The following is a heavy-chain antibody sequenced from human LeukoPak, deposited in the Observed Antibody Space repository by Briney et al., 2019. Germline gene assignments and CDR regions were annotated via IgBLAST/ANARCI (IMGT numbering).Heavy chain of an antibody. CDR1: GFTFDDYA. CDR3: ARERNFDWLSSFDY. CDR2: ISWNSGSI. J-gene: IGHJ4*02. Sequence: GGSLRLSCAASGFTFDDYAMHWVRQAPGKGLEWVSGISWNSGSIGYADSVKGRFTISRDNAKNSLYLQMNSLRAEDTAVYYCARERNFDWLSSFDYWGQGTLVTVSS. V-gene: IGHV3-9*01. D-gene: IGHD3-9*01.